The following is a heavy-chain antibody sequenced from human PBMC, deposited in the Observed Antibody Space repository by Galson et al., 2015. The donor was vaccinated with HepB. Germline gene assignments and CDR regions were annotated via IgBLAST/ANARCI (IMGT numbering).Heavy chain of an antibody. Sequence: SLRLSCAASGFIVSDYEMDWVRQAPGKGLEWVSYIDNSGSTTYYADSVKGRFTISRDNAKKSLYLQMNSLRVEDTAVYYCVRDRTAGGSTFDCWGQGTLVTVSS. CDR1: GFIVSDYE. J-gene: IGHJ4*02. CDR3: VRDRTAGGSTFDC. V-gene: IGHV3-48*03. D-gene: IGHD6-25*01. CDR2: IDNSGSTT.